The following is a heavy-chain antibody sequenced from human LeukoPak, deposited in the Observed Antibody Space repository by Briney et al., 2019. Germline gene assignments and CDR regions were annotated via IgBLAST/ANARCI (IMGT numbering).Heavy chain of an antibody. Sequence: GGSLRLSCAASGFTFSSYAMHWVRQAPGKGLEWVAVISYDGSNKYYADSVKGRFTISRDNSKNTLYLQMNSLRAEDTAVYYCARVRGAVAGKGMDVWGQGTTVTVSS. J-gene: IGHJ6*02. CDR2: ISYDGSNK. D-gene: IGHD6-19*01. CDR1: GFTFSSYA. V-gene: IGHV3-30-3*01. CDR3: ARVRGAVAGKGMDV.